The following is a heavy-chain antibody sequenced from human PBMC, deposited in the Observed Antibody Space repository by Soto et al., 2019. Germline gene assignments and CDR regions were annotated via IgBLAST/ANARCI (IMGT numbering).Heavy chain of an antibody. CDR2: INHSGST. J-gene: IGHJ4*02. CDR1: DGSMNSDSSY. V-gene: IGHV4-39*01. CDR3: ASLVGYVSVCYYYLLDS. Sequence: QLQLQESGPGLVKPSETLSLTCRVSDGSMNSDSSYWGWIRQPPGKGLEWIGVINHSGSTYHNLSLKGRVTMSVAASRNQFSLKLTSIAAADTAVYYCASLVGYVSVCYYYLLDSWGQGTLVTVSS. D-gene: IGHD3-22*01.